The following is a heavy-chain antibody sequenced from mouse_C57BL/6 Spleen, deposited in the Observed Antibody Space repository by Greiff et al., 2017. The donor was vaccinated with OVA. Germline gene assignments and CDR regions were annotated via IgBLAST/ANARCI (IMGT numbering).Heavy chain of an antibody. CDR2: ISYSGST. CDR3: AKGAYGNFPYFDY. J-gene: IGHJ2*01. V-gene: IGHV3-8*01. CDR1: GYSITSDY. D-gene: IGHD2-1*01. Sequence: EVKLMESGPGLAKPSQTLSLTCSVTGYSITSDYWNWIRKFPGNKLEYMGYISYSGSTYYNPSLKSRISITRDTSKNQYYLQLNSVTTEDTATYYCAKGAYGNFPYFDYWGQGTTLTVSS.